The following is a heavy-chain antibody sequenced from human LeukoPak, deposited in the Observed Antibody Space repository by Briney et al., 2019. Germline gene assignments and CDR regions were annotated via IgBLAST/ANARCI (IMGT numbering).Heavy chain of an antibody. D-gene: IGHD1-26*01. CDR1: GGSFSGYY. CDR3: ARARPWEPPDY. CDR2: INHSGST. Sequence: SETLSLTCAVYGGSFSGYYWSWIRQPPGKGLEWIGEINHSGSTNYNPSLKSRVTISVDKSKNQFSLKLSSVTAADTAVYYCARARPWEPPDYWGQGTLVTVPS. J-gene: IGHJ4*02. V-gene: IGHV4-34*01.